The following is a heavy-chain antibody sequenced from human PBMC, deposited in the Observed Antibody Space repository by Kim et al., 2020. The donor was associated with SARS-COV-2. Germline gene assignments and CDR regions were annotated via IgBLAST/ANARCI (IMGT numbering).Heavy chain of an antibody. Sequence: PSLKSRVTISVDTSKIQFSLKLSSVTAADTAVYYCARGSVMMAIDSPFYYWGQGTLVTVSS. D-gene: IGHD2-21*01. J-gene: IGHJ4*02. V-gene: IGHV4-59*09. CDR3: ARGSVMMAIDSPFYY.